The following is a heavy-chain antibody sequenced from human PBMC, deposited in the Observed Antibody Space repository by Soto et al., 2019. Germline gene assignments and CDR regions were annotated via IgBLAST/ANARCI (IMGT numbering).Heavy chain of an antibody. Sequence: SETLSLTCTVSGGSISSSSYYWGWIRQPPGKGLEWIGSIYYSGSTYYNPSLKSRVTISVDTSKNQFSLKLSSVTAADTAVYYCARQPIYYYDSSGYYAPFDYWGQGTLVTVSS. CDR3: ARQPIYYYDSSGYYAPFDY. CDR1: GGSISSSSYY. CDR2: IYYSGST. D-gene: IGHD3-22*01. V-gene: IGHV4-39*01. J-gene: IGHJ4*02.